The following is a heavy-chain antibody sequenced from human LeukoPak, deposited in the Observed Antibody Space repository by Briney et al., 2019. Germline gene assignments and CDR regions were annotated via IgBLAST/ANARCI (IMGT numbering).Heavy chain of an antibody. D-gene: IGHD5-24*01. CDR3: AKEGRSLQTY. CDR2: IKEDGTET. V-gene: IGHV3-7*03. CDR1: GFMFSSNW. Sequence: GGSLRLSCAASGFMFSSNWMSWVRLAPGKGLEWVANIKEDGTETYCVDSVKGRFTISRDNAKNSLYLQMNSLRVEDTAVYYCAKEGRSLQTYWGQGTLVTVSS. J-gene: IGHJ4*02.